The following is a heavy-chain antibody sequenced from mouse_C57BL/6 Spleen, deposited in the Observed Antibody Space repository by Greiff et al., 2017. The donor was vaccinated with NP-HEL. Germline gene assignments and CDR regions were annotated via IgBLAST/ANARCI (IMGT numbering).Heavy chain of an antibody. CDR1: GFTFSSYG. CDR3: SRHEKADWYIDV. Sequence: EVKLVESGGDLVKPGGSLKLSCAASGFTFSSYGMSWVRQTPDKRLEWVATISSGGSYTYYPDSVKGRFTISRDNAKNTLYLQMSRRKSEDTAVYYCSRHEKADWYIDVWGTGTTVTVSS. D-gene: IGHD3-2*02. V-gene: IGHV5-6*01. J-gene: IGHJ1*03. CDR2: ISSGGSYT.